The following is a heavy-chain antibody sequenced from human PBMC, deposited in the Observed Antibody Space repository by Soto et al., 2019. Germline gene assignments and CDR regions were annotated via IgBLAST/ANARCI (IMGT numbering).Heavy chain of an antibody. Sequence: ASVKVSCKASGYIFTSYYLHWVRQAPGQGLEWMGWINPFDGSRMFAQRFQGRVTFTRDKSTSTAYMELSSLRSDDTAVYYCARVLYDFWSGYYDHYYYYYGMDVWGQGTTVTVSS. CDR1: GYIFTSYY. CDR2: INPFDGSR. J-gene: IGHJ6*02. CDR3: ARVLYDFWSGYYDHYYYYYGMDV. V-gene: IGHV1-46*01. D-gene: IGHD3-3*01.